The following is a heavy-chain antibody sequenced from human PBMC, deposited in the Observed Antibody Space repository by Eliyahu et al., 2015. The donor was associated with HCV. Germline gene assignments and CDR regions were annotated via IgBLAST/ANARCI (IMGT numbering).Heavy chain of an antibody. CDR1: GFTFNKYA. J-gene: IGHJ4*02. D-gene: IGHD3-16*01. CDR3: ASLGGGILAPGNHDF. V-gene: IGHV3-30*03. CDR2: ISYDDKYI. Sequence: QVQLVESGGGVVQPGTSLRLSCAASGFTFNKYAMHWVRQAPGKGLEWVALISYDDKYIYYGDSVKGRFTISRDNSRNTVYLQMSSLRPDDTAVYFCASLGGGILAPGNHDFWGQGTLVTVSS.